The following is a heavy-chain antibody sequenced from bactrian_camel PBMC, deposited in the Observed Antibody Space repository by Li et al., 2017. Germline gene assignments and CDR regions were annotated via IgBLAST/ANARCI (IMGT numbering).Heavy chain of an antibody. CDR1: GHSRGSNC. V-gene: IGHV3S54*01. CDR3: AAGPTHNGYCSTLRTPQY. J-gene: IGHJ4*01. CDR2: IRRSGGET. D-gene: IGHD3*01. Sequence: HVQLVESGGGSVQTGVSLRLSCVVSGHSRGSNCVGWYRLPPGGAPAEREGIAAIRRSGGETWYAGSVKGRFTLSRDDAKNTMYLQMSKLTTEDTAMYYCAAGPTHNGYCSTLRTPQYWGQGTQVTVS.